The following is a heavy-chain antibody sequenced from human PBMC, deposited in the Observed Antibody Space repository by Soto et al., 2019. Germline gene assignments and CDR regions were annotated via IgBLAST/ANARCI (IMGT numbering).Heavy chain of an antibody. Sequence: PGGSQRVSCAASGCTIIGFGRRWVSKEPGKGLEWVAVTSYDGSDKYYAESVKGRFTISRDNTKNTLYLQMNSLRADDTAVYYCARDKRDLRFLEWSYYFDYWGQGTLVTVSS. CDR1: GCTIIGFG. J-gene: IGHJ4*02. CDR2: TSYDGSDK. D-gene: IGHD3-3*01. CDR3: ARDKRDLRFLEWSYYFDY. V-gene: IGHV3-30*03.